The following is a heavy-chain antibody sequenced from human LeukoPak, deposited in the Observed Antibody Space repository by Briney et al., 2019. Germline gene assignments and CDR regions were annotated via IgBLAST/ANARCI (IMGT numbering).Heavy chain of an antibody. Sequence: ASLKVSCTASGYTFTGYYMHWVRRAPGQGLEWMGWINPNSGGTNYAQKFQGRVTMTRDTSISTAYMELSRLRSDDTAVYYCAREDSSGWSDLDYWGQGTLVTVSS. V-gene: IGHV1-2*02. CDR1: GYTFTGYY. CDR3: AREDSSGWSDLDY. CDR2: INPNSGGT. D-gene: IGHD6-19*01. J-gene: IGHJ4*02.